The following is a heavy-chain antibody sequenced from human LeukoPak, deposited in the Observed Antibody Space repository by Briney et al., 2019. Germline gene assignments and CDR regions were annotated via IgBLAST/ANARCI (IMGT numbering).Heavy chain of an antibody. Sequence: GASVKVSXKVSGYTLTELSMHWVRQAPGKGLEWMGGFNPEDGETIYAQKFQGRVTMTEDTSTDTAYMELSSLRSEDTAVYYCATGVSPSYSSGWYWVDAFDIWGQGTMVTVSS. D-gene: IGHD6-19*01. J-gene: IGHJ3*02. CDR2: FNPEDGET. CDR1: GYTLTELS. CDR3: ATGVSPSYSSGWYWVDAFDI. V-gene: IGHV1-24*01.